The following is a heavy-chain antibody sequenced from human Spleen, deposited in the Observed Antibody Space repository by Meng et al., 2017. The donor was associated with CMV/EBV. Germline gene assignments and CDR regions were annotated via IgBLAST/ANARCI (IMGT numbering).Heavy chain of an antibody. CDR3: AKETGTPY. Sequence: LRLSCAASGFTSSTYAMTWVRQAPGRGLEWVATIGGSGGSTYYADSVKGRFTISRDTSKNTLYLQMNSLRAEDTAVYYCAKETGTPYWGQGTLVTVSS. J-gene: IGHJ4*02. CDR2: IGGSGGST. D-gene: IGHD1/OR15-1a*01. V-gene: IGHV3-23*01. CDR1: GFTSSTYA.